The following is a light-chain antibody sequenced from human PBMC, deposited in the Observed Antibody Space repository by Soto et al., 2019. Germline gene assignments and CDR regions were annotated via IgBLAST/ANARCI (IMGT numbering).Light chain of an antibody. CDR3: QQYYSYPWT. V-gene: IGKV1-5*03. Sequence: DIQMTQSPSTLSASIGDRVTLTCRASQSIRKWLAWFQQKPGTTPKLLIYETSALENGVPSRVSGSGFGTEFTLTISSRQPDDFATYYCQQYYSYPWTFGQGTKVEI. CDR2: ETS. J-gene: IGKJ1*01. CDR1: QSIRKW.